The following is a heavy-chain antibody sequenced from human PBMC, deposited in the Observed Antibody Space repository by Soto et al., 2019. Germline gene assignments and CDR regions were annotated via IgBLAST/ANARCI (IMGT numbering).Heavy chain of an antibody. V-gene: IGHV3-23*01. CDR2: ISGSGGST. Sequence: DGSLRLSCAASAFTFSSYAVSSVRQALGKGLEWVSAISGSGGSTYYADSVKGRFTISRVYSTSTLDVQMNSLSAEDTAVYYWAQEADGGSYDYFDYWGQGTLVTVSS. J-gene: IGHJ4*02. CDR3: AQEADGGSYDYFDY. CDR1: AFTFSSYA. D-gene: IGHD5-12*01.